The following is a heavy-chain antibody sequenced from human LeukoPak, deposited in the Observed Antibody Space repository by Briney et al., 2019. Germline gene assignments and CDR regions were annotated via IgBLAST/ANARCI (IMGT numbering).Heavy chain of an antibody. Sequence: GGSLRLSCAASGFTFSNYAMNWVRQAPGKGLEWVSVISGSGGSTYYADSVKGRFTISRDNSKNTLYLQMTSLRAEDTAVYYCARESYDSSGNYPRDFDYWGQGTLVTVSS. CDR1: GFTFSNYA. D-gene: IGHD3-22*01. CDR2: ISGSGGST. V-gene: IGHV3-23*01. CDR3: ARESYDSSGNYPRDFDY. J-gene: IGHJ4*02.